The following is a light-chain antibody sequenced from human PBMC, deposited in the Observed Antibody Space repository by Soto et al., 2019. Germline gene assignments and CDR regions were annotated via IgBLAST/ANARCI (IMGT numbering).Light chain of an antibody. CDR1: SSYVGGYSY. CDR3: SSYTTSSTYV. Sequence: QSVLTQPASVSGSPGQSITISCTGTSSYVGGYSYISWYQHNPGRAPKLMIYDVSNRPSGVSDRFSGSKSGNTASLTISRLQAEDEADYYCSSYTTSSTYVFGSGTRSPS. CDR2: DVS. V-gene: IGLV2-14*03. J-gene: IGLJ1*01.